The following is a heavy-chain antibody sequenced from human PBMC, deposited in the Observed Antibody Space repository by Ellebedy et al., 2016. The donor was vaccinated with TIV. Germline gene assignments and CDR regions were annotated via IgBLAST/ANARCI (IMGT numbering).Heavy chain of an antibody. CDR3: ARRDFYNGFQTSAAFDI. CDR2: IDPSDSYT. J-gene: IGHJ3*02. D-gene: IGHD3-10*01. V-gene: IGHV5-10-1*01. CDR1: GYSFTSYW. Sequence: GESLKISCKGSGYSFTSYWISWVRQMPGKGLECMGRIDPSDSYTNYSPSFQGHVTISADKSITTAYLQWSSLQASDTAMYYCARRDFYNGFQTSAAFDIWGQGTMVTISS.